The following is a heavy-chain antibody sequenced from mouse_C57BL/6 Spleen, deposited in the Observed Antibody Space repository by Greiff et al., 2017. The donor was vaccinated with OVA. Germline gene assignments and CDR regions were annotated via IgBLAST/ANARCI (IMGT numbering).Heavy chain of an antibody. Sequence: VQLQQSGPGLVKPSQSLSLTCSVTGYSITSGYYWNWIRQFPGNKLEWMGYISYDGSNNYNPSLKNRISITRDPSKNQFILKLNSGTTEDTGTYYCAREGITTVEAWFAYWGQGTLVTVSA. CDR2: ISYDGSN. D-gene: IGHD1-1*01. CDR1: GYSITSGYY. J-gene: IGHJ3*01. V-gene: IGHV3-6*01. CDR3: AREGITTVEAWFAY.